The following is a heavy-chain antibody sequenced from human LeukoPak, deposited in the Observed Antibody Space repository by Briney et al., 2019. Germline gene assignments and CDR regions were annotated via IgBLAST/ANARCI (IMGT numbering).Heavy chain of an antibody. CDR3: AKDAHQLPWGSSGTFDY. V-gene: IGHV3-23*01. J-gene: IGHJ4*02. D-gene: IGHD2-2*01. Sequence: PGGSLRLSCAASGFTFSSYAMSWVRQAPGKGLEWVSAISGSGGSTYYADSVKGRFTISRDNSKNTLYLQMNSLRAEDTAVYYCAKDAHQLPWGSSGTFDYWGQGTLVTVSS. CDR2: ISGSGGST. CDR1: GFTFSSYA.